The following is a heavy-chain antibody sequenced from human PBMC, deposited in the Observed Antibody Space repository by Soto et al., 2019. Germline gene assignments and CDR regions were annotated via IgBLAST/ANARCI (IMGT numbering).Heavy chain of an antibody. J-gene: IGHJ6*03. Sequence: PGGSLRLSCAASGFTFSSYSMNWVRQAPGKGLEWVSSISSSSSYIYYEDSVKGRFTISRDNAKNSLYLQMNSLRAEDTAVYYCARDPLEYSSSAPFDDYMDVWGKGTTVTVSS. CDR1: GFTFSSYS. V-gene: IGHV3-21*01. CDR3: ARDPLEYSSSAPFDDYMDV. D-gene: IGHD6-6*01. CDR2: ISSSSSYI.